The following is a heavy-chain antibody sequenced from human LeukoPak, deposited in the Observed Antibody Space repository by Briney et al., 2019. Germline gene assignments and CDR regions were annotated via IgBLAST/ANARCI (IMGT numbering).Heavy chain of an antibody. J-gene: IGHJ5*02. Sequence: SGGSLRLSCAASGFTFTTCAMHWVRQAPGKGLEWVAYIRYDGNTKNYADSVKGRFTISRDNSKDMLYLQMNRLRPEDTAVYYCAKGDDYGANTRLPKYNWFDPWGQETLVTVSS. V-gene: IGHV3-30*02. CDR3: AKGDDYGANTRLPKYNWFDP. CDR2: IRYDGNTK. CDR1: GFTFTTCA. D-gene: IGHD4-23*01.